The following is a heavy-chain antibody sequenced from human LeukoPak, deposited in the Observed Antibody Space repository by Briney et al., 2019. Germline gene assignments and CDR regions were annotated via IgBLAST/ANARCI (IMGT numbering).Heavy chain of an antibody. J-gene: IGHJ4*02. CDR1: GGSFSGYY. CDR2: INHSGST. Sequence: SETLSLTCAVYGGSFSGYYWSWIRQPPGKGLEWIGEINHSGSTNYNPSLKSRVTISVDTSKNQFSLKLSSVTAADTAVYYCASRNGYGEPYYFDYWGQGTLVTVPS. CDR3: ASRNGYGEPYYFDY. D-gene: IGHD4-17*01. V-gene: IGHV4-34*01.